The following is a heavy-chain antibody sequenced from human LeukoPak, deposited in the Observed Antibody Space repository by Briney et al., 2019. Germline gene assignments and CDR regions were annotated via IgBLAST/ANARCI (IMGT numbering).Heavy chain of an antibody. D-gene: IGHD2-2*02. Sequence: SETLSLTCTVSGGSISSSNYYWGWIHQPPGKGLEWIGSIYYSGSTYYNPSLKSRGTISVDTSKNQFSLKLSSVTAADMAVYYCARSRKNDCTSTSCYTDYWGQGTLVTVSS. V-gene: IGHV4-39*01. CDR3: ARSRKNDCTSTSCYTDY. J-gene: IGHJ4*02. CDR2: IYYSGST. CDR1: GGSISSSNYY.